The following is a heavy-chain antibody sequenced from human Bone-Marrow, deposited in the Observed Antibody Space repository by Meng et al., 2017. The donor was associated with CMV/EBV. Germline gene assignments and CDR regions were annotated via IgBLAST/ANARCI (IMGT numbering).Heavy chain of an antibody. Sequence: SETLSLTCIVSGGSISSGGYYWSWIRQHPGKGLEWIGYIYYSGSTYYNPSLKSRVTISVDTSKNQFSLKLSSVTAADTAVYYCARVFGAGYFDYWGQGTLVTVSS. J-gene: IGHJ4*02. D-gene: IGHD3-3*01. CDR3: ARVFGAGYFDY. V-gene: IGHV4-31*03. CDR1: GGSISSGGYY. CDR2: IYYSGST.